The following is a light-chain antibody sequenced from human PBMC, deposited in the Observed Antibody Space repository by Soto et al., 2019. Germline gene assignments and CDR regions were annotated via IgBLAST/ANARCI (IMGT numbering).Light chain of an antibody. Sequence: EIVLTQSPGTLSLSPGERATLSCRASQSVSSSYLAWYQQKAGQAPRLLIYGASSRATGIPDRFTGSGSGTDFTLTISRLEPEDFAVYYCQQYGSSPLTCGGGTKVEIK. CDR2: GAS. CDR1: QSVSSSY. J-gene: IGKJ4*01. V-gene: IGKV3-20*01. CDR3: QQYGSSPLT.